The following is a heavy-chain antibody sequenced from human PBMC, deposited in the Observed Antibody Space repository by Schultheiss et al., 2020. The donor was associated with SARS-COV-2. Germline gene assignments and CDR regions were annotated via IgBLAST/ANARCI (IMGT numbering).Heavy chain of an antibody. Sequence: GGSLRLSCAASGFTFSSYAMSWVRQAPGKGLEWVSAISGSGGSTYYADSVKGRFTISRDNSKNTLYLQMNSLRAEDTAVYYCARDRYCSGGSCYGHYYYYGMDVWGQGTTVTVSS. CDR1: GFTFSSYA. CDR3: ARDRYCSGGSCYGHYYYYGMDV. V-gene: IGHV3-23*01. CDR2: ISGSGGST. J-gene: IGHJ6*02. D-gene: IGHD2-15*01.